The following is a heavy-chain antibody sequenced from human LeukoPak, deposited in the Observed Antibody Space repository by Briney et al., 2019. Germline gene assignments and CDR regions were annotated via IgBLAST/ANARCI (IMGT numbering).Heavy chain of an antibody. Sequence: GGSLRLSCAASGFTFSSYAMSWVRQAPGKGLEWVSAISGSGGSTYYADSVKGRFTISRDNSKNTLYLQMNSLRAEDTAVYYCAKSGTWRKTIFLIAAALRYFDYWGQGTLVTVSS. V-gene: IGHV3-23*01. CDR3: AKSGTWRKTIFLIAAALRYFDY. CDR1: GFTFSSYA. J-gene: IGHJ4*02. D-gene: IGHD6-6*01. CDR2: ISGSGGST.